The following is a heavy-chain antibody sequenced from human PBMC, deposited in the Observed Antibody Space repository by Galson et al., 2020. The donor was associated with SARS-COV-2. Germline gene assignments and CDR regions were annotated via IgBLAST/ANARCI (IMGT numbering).Heavy chain of an antibody. J-gene: IGHJ3*02. CDR3: AGRVAGAGSLHI. CDR2: TDYRSQWST. D-gene: IGHD6-13*01. Sequence: SETLSLTCAISGDSVSSNSAAWNWIRQSPSRGLEWLGRTDYRSQWSTDYAVSVKSRITINPDTSKNQFSLQLNSVTPEDTDIYYCAGRVAGAGSLHIWGQGTMVIVSS. V-gene: IGHV6-1*01. CDR1: GDSVSSNSAA.